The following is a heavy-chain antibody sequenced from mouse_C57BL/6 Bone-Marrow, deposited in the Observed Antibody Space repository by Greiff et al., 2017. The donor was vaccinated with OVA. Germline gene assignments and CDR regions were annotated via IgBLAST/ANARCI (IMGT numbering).Heavy chain of an antibody. D-gene: IGHD1-1*01. V-gene: IGHV1-50*01. J-gene: IGHJ2*01. CDR2: IDPSDSYT. CDR3: ARCGSLFYY. CDR1: GYTFTSYW. Sequence: VQLQQPGAELVKPGASVKLSCKASGYTFTSYWMQWVNQRPGQGLEWIGEIDPSDSYTNYNQKFKGKATLTVDTSASTAYMQLSSLTSEDSAVYYCARCGSLFYYWGQGTTLTVSS.